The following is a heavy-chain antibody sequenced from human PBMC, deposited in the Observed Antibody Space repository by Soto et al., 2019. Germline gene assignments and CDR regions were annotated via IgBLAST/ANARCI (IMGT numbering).Heavy chain of an antibody. CDR2: INPNSGGT. CDR3: AIKIQLGSDAFDI. CDR1: GYTFTGYY. J-gene: IGHJ3*02. D-gene: IGHD7-27*01. V-gene: IGHV1-2*04. Sequence: ASVKVSCKASGYTFTGYYMHWVRQAPGQGLEWMGWINPNSGGTNYAQKFQGWVTMTRDTSISTAYMELSRLRSDDTAVYYCAIKIQLGSDAFDIWGQGTMVTVSS.